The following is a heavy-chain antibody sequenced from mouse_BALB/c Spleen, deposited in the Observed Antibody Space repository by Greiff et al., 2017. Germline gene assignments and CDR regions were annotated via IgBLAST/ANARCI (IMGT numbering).Heavy chain of an antibody. V-gene: IGHV5-17*02. J-gene: IGHJ4*01. D-gene: IGHD1-1*01. CDR3: ERSRSSYDYYAMDY. Sequence: DVMLVESGGGLVQPGGSRKLSCAASGFTFSSFGMHWVRQAPEKGLEWVAYISSGSSTIYYADTVKGRFTISRDNPKNTLFLQMTSLRSEDTAMYYCERSRSSYDYYAMDYWGQGTSVTVSS. CDR1: GFTFSSFG. CDR2: ISSGSSTI.